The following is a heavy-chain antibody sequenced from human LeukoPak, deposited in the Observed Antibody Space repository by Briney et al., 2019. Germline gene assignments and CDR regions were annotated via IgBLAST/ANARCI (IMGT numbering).Heavy chain of an antibody. CDR1: GFTFDDYA. V-gene: IGHV3-43*02. Sequence: GGSLRLSCAASGFTFDDYAMHWVRQAPGKGLEWVSVISGDEGRTHYADSVKGRFTIPRDNSKNSLYLQMNSLRTEDTAFYYCTTGIVGATIDVDYWGQGTLVTVSS. CDR3: TTGIVGATIDVDY. CDR2: ISGDEGRT. D-gene: IGHD1-26*01. J-gene: IGHJ4*02.